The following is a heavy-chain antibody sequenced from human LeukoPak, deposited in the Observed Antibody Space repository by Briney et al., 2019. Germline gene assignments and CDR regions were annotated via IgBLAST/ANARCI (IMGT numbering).Heavy chain of an antibody. CDR3: ARLSILPAAFDY. V-gene: IGHV4-39*01. CDR1: GGSLSSSSYY. J-gene: IGHJ4*02. CDR2: IYYSGST. D-gene: IGHD3-9*01. Sequence: PSQALSLTCTVSGGSLSSSSYYWGWIRQPPGKGLEWIGSIYYSGSTYYNPSLKSRVTISVDTSRNQFSLKLSSVTAADTAVYYCARLSILPAAFDYWGQGTLVTVSS.